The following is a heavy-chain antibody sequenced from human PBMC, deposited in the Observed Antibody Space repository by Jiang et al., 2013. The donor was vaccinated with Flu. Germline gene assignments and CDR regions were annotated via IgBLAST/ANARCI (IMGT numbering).Heavy chain of an antibody. Sequence: FSDYYMSWIRQAPGRGLEWVSYISSSSSYTNYADSVKGRFTISRDNAKNSLYLQMNSLRAEDTAVYYCARVRAVTTYFDYWGQGTLVTVSS. J-gene: IGHJ4*02. V-gene: IGHV3-11*05. CDR3: ARVRAVTTYFDY. CDR1: FSDYY. CDR2: ISSSSSYT. D-gene: IGHD4-17*01.